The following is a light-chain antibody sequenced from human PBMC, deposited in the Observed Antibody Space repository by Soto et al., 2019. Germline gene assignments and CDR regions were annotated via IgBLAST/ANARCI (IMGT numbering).Light chain of an antibody. Sequence: QSALTQPPSASGSPGQSVTISCTGTSSDVGGYNYVSWYQQHPGSAPKLIIYEVTERPSGVPDRFSGSKSGNTASLTVSGLQAADEADYYCSSYAGSNNPYVFGTGTKLTVL. V-gene: IGLV2-8*01. CDR1: SSDVGGYNY. CDR3: SSYAGSNNPYV. J-gene: IGLJ1*01. CDR2: EVT.